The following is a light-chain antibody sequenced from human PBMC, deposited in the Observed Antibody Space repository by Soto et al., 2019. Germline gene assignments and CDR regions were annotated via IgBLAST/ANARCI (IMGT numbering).Light chain of an antibody. Sequence: QSVLTQPASVSGSPGRSITISCTGTSSDVGGYNYVSWHQQHPGKAPKLLIYDVSSRPSGVSNRFSASKSGNTASLTISGLQAEDEADYYCSSYTSSITHVFGTGTKVTVL. J-gene: IGLJ1*01. CDR1: SSDVGGYNY. CDR3: SSYTSSITHV. V-gene: IGLV2-14*01. CDR2: DVS.